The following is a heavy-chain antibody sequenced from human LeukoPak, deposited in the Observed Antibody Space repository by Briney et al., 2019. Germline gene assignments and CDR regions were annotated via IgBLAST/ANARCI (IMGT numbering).Heavy chain of an antibody. Sequence: SETLPLTCAVYGGSFSGYYWSWIRQPPGKGLEWIGEINHSGSTNYNPSLKSRVTISVDTSKNQFSLKLSSVTAADTAVYYCARAYIAAGWFDPWGQGTLVTVSS. CDR3: ARAYIAAGWFDP. J-gene: IGHJ5*02. CDR1: GGSFSGYY. D-gene: IGHD6-13*01. CDR2: INHSGST. V-gene: IGHV4-34*01.